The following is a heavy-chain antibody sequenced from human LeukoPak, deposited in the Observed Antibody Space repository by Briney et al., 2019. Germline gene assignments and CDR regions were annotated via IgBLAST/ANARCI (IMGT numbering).Heavy chain of an antibody. V-gene: IGHV4-39*01. CDR2: VYYNGDT. Sequence: SETLSLTCTVSGGSISSSGSYWAWIRQPPGKSLEWIANVYYNGDTYYNSSLYSRVTISADTSKNQFSLNLRSVTAADTAVYYCARLLSPGWFDPWGQGTLVTVSS. J-gene: IGHJ5*02. D-gene: IGHD2/OR15-2a*01. CDR1: GGSISSSGSY. CDR3: ARLLSPGWFDP.